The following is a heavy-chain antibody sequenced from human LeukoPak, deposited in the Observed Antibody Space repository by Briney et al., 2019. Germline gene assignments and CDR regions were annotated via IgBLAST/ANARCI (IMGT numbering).Heavy chain of an antibody. D-gene: IGHD3-3*01. J-gene: IGHJ4*02. CDR1: GYTFTSYD. Sequence: ASVKVSRKASGYTFTSYDINWVRQATGQGLEWMGWMNPNSGNTGYAQKFQGRVTITRNTSISTAYMELSSLRSEDTAVYYCARGTVLRFLEWSFDYWGQGTLVTVSS. CDR3: ARGTVLRFLEWSFDY. CDR2: MNPNSGNT. V-gene: IGHV1-8*03.